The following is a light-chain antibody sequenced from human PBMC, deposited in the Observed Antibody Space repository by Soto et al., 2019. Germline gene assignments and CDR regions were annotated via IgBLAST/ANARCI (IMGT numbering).Light chain of an antibody. Sequence: EIVMTQSPATLSLSPGERATLSCRASQSVSSNLAWYQQKPVQAPRLLIYGASTRATGIPARFSGSGSGTEFTLTISSLQSEDFGVYYCQQYYTWPRGTFGQGTKVDIK. CDR3: QQYYTWPRGT. CDR2: GAS. CDR1: QSVSSN. V-gene: IGKV3-15*01. J-gene: IGKJ1*01.